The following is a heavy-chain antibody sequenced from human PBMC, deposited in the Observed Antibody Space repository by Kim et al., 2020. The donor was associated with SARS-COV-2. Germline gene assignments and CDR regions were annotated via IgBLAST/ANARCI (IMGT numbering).Heavy chain of an antibody. Sequence: SQTLSLTCAISGDSVSSNSAAWNWIRQSPSRGLEWLGRTYYRSKWYNDYAVSVKSRITINPDTSKNQFSLQLNSVTPEDTAVYYCARERSIAAPFYPRYYYYYMDVWGKGTTVTVSS. J-gene: IGHJ6*03. V-gene: IGHV6-1*01. CDR1: GDSVSSNSAA. CDR3: ARERSIAAPFYPRYYYYYMDV. CDR2: TYYRSKWYN. D-gene: IGHD6-6*01.